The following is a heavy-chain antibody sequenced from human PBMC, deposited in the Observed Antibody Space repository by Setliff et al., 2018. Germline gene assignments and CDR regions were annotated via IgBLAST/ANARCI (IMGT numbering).Heavy chain of an antibody. CDR2: FYHSGST. CDR1: GGSISSYY. CDR3: ARSSYYASGNSHNYYMDV. V-gene: IGHV4-59*08. J-gene: IGHJ6*03. Sequence: SETLSLTCNVSGGSISSYYWTWIQQPPGKGLEWIGYFYHSGSTNYNPSLKGRVTMTSDTSRNQLSLKLTAVSAADTAIYYCARSSYYASGNSHNYYMDVWGKGTAVTVSS. D-gene: IGHD3-10*01.